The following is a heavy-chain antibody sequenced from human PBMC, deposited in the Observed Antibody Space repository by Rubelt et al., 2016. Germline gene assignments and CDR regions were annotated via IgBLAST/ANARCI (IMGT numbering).Heavy chain of an antibody. CDR1: GFTLSNFA. V-gene: IGHV3-23*01. CDR3: AKRSGSGWYYFDH. J-gene: IGHJ4*02. CDR2: IGASGNT. Sequence: EVRLLESGGGLVQPGGSLRLSCAASGFTLSNFAMSWVRQAPGKGLEWVSTIGASGNTYPADSVKGRFTISRDISESTLYLQMNSLRAEDSGIYYCAKRSGSGWYYFDHWGQGTLVTVSS. D-gene: IGHD3-10*01.